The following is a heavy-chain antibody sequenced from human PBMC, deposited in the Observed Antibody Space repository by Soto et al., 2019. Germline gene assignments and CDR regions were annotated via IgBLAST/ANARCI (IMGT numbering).Heavy chain of an antibody. V-gene: IGHV4-34*02. Sequence: QVHLQQWGAGLLKPSETLSLTCAVYGGSVNGYYWNWIRQPPGKGLERIGEINHTGGTHYNPSLKSRVTMAVETSTNQFSLRLSSVTAAETAIYYCAARISVFGLLIPPFDPWGQGTQVTVSS. CDR1: GGSVNGYY. CDR2: INHTGGT. J-gene: IGHJ5*02. CDR3: AARISVFGLLIPPFDP. D-gene: IGHD3-3*01.